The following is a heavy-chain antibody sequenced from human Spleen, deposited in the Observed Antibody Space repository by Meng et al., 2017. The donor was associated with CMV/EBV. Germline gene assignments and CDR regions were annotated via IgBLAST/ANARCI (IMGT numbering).Heavy chain of an antibody. J-gene: IGHJ4*02. CDR2: ISYAGSNK. CDR1: GFTFSSYA. V-gene: IGHV3-30-3*01. CDR3: ARDGYSYDSSGYYYVD. D-gene: IGHD3-22*01. Sequence: GGSLRLSFVASGFTFSSYAMHWVRQAPGKGLEWVAVISYAGSNKYFVDSVKGRFTISRDNSKNTLYLQMNSLRAEDTAVYYCARDGYSYDSSGYYYVDWGQGTLVTVSS.